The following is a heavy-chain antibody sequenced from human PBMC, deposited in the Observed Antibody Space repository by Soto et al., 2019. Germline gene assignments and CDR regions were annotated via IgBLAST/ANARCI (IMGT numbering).Heavy chain of an antibody. CDR1: EFPSETKA. CDR2: ISSSGSFI. D-gene: IGHD6-13*01. J-gene: IGHJ4*02. V-gene: IGHV3-21*01. Sequence: EVQLVESGGGLVKPGGSRGLPVAPPEFPSETKAMIGSPGPQGGGLEWVASISSSGSFIYYADSVKGRFTISRDDAEKSLYLQMNSLRAEDTALYYCAREPEGIAAALDYWGRGTLVTVSS. CDR3: AREPEGIAAALDY.